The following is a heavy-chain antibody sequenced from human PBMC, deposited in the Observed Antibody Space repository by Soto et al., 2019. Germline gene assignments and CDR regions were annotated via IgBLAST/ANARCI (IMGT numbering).Heavy chain of an antibody. CDR2: IDHSGNI. D-gene: IGHD3-16*01. CDR1: GGSFSGYY. CDR3: TRGGANYGHGIYYSHGIDV. Sequence: SETLSLTCAVSGGSFSGYYWSWIRQPPGKGLEWIGEIDHSGNINFRPSLESRVTISLDASTNQISLKLSSVTAADTAVYYCTRGGANYGHGIYYSHGIDVWGQVTTVTV. V-gene: IGHV4-34*01. J-gene: IGHJ6*02.